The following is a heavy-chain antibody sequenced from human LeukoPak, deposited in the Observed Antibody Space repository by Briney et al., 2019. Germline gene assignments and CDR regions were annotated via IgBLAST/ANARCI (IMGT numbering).Heavy chain of an antibody. J-gene: IGHJ4*02. CDR3: ATGGIAARRIGY. D-gene: IGHD6-6*01. V-gene: IGHV1-2*02. CDR2: INPNSGGT. CDR1: GYTFTGYY. Sequence: GASVKVSCKASGYTFTGYYVHWVRRAPGKGLEWMGWINPNSGGTNYAQKFQGRVTMTRATSINTAYMELSSLRSEDTAVYYCATGGIAARRIGYWRQGTLVTVSS.